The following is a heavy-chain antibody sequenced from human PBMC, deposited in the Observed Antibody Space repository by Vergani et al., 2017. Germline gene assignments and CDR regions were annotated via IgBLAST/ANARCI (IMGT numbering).Heavy chain of an antibody. CDR3: GRHSTVELLVKLGWIDP. CDR1: GASIRSSNYY. Sequence: QLQLQESGPGLVKPSATLSLTCSVSGASIRSSNYYWGWIRPPPGKGLEWIASIYYSGSTYYNPSLKSRVTISLDTSKNQFTLKLSSVTAADTAVYVCGRHSTVELLVKLGWIDPWGQGSLVTVSS. J-gene: IGHJ5*02. CDR2: IYYSGST. V-gene: IGHV4-39*01. D-gene: IGHD6-19*01.